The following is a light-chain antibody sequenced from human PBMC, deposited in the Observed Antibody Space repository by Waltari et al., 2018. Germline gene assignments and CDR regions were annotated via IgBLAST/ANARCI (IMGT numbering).Light chain of an antibody. CDR1: QSVSSN. Sequence: EIVMTQSPATLSVSPGDRATLPCRASQSVSSNLAWYQQKPGQAPRLLIYGASTRATGIPARFSGSGSGTEFTLTISSLQSEDFAVYYCQQYNNWPLSWTFGQGTKVEIK. V-gene: IGKV3-15*01. CDR2: GAS. CDR3: QQYNNWPLSWT. J-gene: IGKJ1*01.